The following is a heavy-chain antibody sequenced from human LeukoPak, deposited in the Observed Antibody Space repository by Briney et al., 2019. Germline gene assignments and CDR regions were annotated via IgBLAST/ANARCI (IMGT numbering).Heavy chain of an antibody. D-gene: IGHD2-2*01. J-gene: IGHJ4*02. CDR2: ISGSGGNI. V-gene: IGHV3-23*01. Sequence: PGGSLRLSCAASGFTFSTYAMSWVRQAPGKGLEWVSTISGSGGNIYYADSVKGRFTISRDSSKATLYLQMNSLRAEDTAVYYCAKALGRVYCSSTSCYLNYFDYWGQGTLVTVSS. CDR1: GFTFSTYA. CDR3: AKALGRVYCSSTSCYLNYFDY.